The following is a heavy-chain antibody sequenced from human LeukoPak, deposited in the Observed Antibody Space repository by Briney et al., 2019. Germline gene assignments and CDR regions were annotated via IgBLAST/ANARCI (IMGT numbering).Heavy chain of an antibody. J-gene: IGHJ6*02. Sequence: RSLRLSCTASGFTFRSYGMHWVRQAPGKGLEWVAIIWYDGSDTYYADSVKGRFTISRDNSKNTLYLQVNTLRAEDTAVYYCARVGCTGGSCLAYNYYAMDVWGQGTTVTVSS. CDR2: IWYDGSDT. CDR1: GFTFRSYG. CDR3: ARVGCTGGSCLAYNYYAMDV. V-gene: IGHV3-33*01. D-gene: IGHD2-15*01.